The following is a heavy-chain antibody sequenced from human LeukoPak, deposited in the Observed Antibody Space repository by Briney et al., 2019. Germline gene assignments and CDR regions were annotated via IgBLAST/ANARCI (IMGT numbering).Heavy chain of an antibody. CDR3: AREDGYCSGGNCYSYFDS. J-gene: IGHJ4*02. CDR2: IKKTGSET. Sequence: GGSLKLSCAASGFTFSSYAMHWVRQAPGKGLEWVAYIKKTGSETYYVDSVKGRFTITRDNTRNSLFLQMYSLRAEDTAVYFCAREDGYCSGGNCYSYFDSWGQGTLVTVSS. CDR1: GFTFSSYA. D-gene: IGHD2-15*01. V-gene: IGHV3-7*01.